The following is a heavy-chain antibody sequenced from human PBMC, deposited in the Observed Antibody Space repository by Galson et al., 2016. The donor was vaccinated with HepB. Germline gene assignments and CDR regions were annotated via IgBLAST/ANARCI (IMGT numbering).Heavy chain of an antibody. D-gene: IGHD5-18*01. Sequence: SLRLSCAASTFTFSSYAMHWVRQAPGKGLEWVAIISYDGSNTYYADSVKGRFTVSRDNSKNTLYLQMISLQAEDTAVYYCARPPVDGGFSFGPLEYWGQGTLVTVSS. V-gene: IGHV3-30*04. CDR3: ARPPVDGGFSFGPLEY. CDR2: ISYDGSNT. CDR1: TFTFSSYA. J-gene: IGHJ4*02.